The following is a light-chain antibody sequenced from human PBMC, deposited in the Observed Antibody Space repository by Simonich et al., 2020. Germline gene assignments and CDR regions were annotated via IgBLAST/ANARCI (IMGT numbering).Light chain of an antibody. CDR1: SSDVGGYNY. V-gene: IGLV2-14*01. CDR2: AVS. Sequence: QSALTQPASVSGSPGQSITISCTGTSSDVGGYNYVSWYQQHPGKAPKLMIYAVSKRPSGGSNRFSGSKSGNTASLTISGLQAEDEADYYCSSYTSSSTLVFGGGTKLTVL. J-gene: IGLJ2*01. CDR3: SSYTSSSTLV.